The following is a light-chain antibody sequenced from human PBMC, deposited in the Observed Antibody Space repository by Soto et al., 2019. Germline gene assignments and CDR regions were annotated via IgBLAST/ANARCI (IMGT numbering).Light chain of an antibody. J-gene: IGKJ4*01. V-gene: IGKV1-9*01. CDR1: QGISSF. CDR3: QQFNSYPLT. Sequence: DIQLTQSPSFLSASVGDRVTITCRASQGISSFLAWYQQKPGKAPKLLIYVASTLQSGVPSRFSGSGSGTEFTRTISSLQPEDFATYYCQQFNSYPLTFGVGTKVEIK. CDR2: VAS.